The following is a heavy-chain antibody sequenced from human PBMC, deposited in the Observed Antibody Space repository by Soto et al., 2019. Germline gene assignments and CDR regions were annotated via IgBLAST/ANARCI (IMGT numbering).Heavy chain of an antibody. J-gene: IGHJ4*02. Sequence: QVQLVESGGGVVQPGRSLRLSCAASGFTFSSYAMHWVRQAPGKGLEWVAVISYDGSNKYYADSVKGRFTISRDNSKNTLYLQMHSLRAADSAVYYCARAIRGLFDYWGQGTLVTV. CDR3: ARAIRGLFDY. D-gene: IGHD3-3*02. CDR1: GFTFSSYA. V-gene: IGHV3-30-3*01. CDR2: ISYDGSNK.